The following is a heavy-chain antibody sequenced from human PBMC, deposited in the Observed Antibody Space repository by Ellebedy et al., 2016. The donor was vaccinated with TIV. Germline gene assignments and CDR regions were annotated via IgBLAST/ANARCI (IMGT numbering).Heavy chain of an antibody. Sequence: PGGSLRLSCAASGFTVSSHYMSWVRQAPGKGLEWVSVIYSGGATSYADSVKGRFTISRDNSKNTLYLQMNSLRVEDTAVYYCARKYIYGFDWGQGTLVTVSS. D-gene: IGHD5-18*01. J-gene: IGHJ4*02. CDR1: GFTVSSHY. V-gene: IGHV3-66*01. CDR3: ARKYIYGFD. CDR2: IYSGGAT.